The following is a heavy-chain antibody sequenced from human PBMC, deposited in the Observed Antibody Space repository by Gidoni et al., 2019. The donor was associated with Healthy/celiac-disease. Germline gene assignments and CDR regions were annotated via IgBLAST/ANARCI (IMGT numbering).Heavy chain of an antibody. CDR3: ARADSSGYYYYFDY. Sequence: QVQLQESGPGLVKPSETLSLTCTVSGYSISSGYYWGWIRQPPGKGLEWIGSIYHSGSTYYNPSLKSRVTISVDTSKNQFSLKLSSVTAADTAVYYCARADSSGYYYYFDYWGQGTLVTVSS. V-gene: IGHV4-38-2*02. CDR2: IYHSGST. J-gene: IGHJ4*02. D-gene: IGHD3-22*01. CDR1: GYSISSGYY.